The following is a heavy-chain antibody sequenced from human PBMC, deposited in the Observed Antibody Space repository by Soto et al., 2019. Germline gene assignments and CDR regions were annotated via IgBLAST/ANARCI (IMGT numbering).Heavy chain of an antibody. CDR1: GFTFSSYA. CDR2: ISGSGGST. D-gene: IGHD6-13*01. V-gene: IGHV3-23*01. J-gene: IGHJ4*02. CDR3: XXXXXXXSSWLPVPDY. Sequence: EVQLLESGGGLVQPGGSLRLSCAASGFTFSSYAMSWVRQAPGKGLEWVSAISGSGGSTYYADSVKGRFTISRDNSKNTLYXXXXXLRXXXXXVXXXXXXXXXXSSWLPVPDYWGQGTLVTVSS.